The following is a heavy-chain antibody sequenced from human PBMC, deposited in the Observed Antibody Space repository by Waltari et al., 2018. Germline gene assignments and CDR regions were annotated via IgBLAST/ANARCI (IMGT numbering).Heavy chain of an antibody. CDR1: GGSTSSSSYY. V-gene: IGHV4-39*01. D-gene: IGHD7-27*01. J-gene: IGHJ4*02. CDR3: ARHGGWGGLGPLPRTDY. Sequence: QLQLQESGPGLVKPSETLSLTCTVSGGSTSSSSYYWGWLRQPPGKGLEWIGSIYYSGSTYYNPSLKSRVTISVDTSKNQFSLKLSSVTAADTAVYYCARHGGWGGLGPLPRTDYWGQGTLVTVSS. CDR2: IYYSGST.